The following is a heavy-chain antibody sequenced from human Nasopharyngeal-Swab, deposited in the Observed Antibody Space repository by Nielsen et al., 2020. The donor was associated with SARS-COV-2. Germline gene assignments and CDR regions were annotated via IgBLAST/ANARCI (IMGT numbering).Heavy chain of an antibody. V-gene: IGHV3-23*03. CDR1: GFTFSSYA. Sequence: GESLKISCAASGFTFSSYAMSLVRQAPGKGLEWVSVIYSGGSSTYYADSVKGRFTISRDNSKNTLYLQMNSLRAEDTAVYYCAKDLDYYDSSGYYGNAFDIWGQGTMVTVSS. CDR2: IYSGGSST. CDR3: AKDLDYYDSSGYYGNAFDI. D-gene: IGHD3-22*01. J-gene: IGHJ3*02.